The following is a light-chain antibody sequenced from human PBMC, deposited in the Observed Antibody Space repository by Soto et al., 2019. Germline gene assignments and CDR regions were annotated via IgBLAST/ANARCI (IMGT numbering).Light chain of an antibody. Sequence: DIQMTQSPSSLSASVGDRVTITCQASQDISIYLNWYQQKPGKAPELLIYDASYLETGVPSRFSGSGSGTDFTFTISSLQPEDIATFYCQQYDNVPLTFGPGTKVEIK. J-gene: IGKJ3*01. CDR1: QDISIY. CDR2: DAS. CDR3: QQYDNVPLT. V-gene: IGKV1-33*01.